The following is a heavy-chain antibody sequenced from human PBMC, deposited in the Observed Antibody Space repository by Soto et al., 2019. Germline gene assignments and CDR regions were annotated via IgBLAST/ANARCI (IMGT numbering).Heavy chain of an antibody. CDR1: GYTFTSYG. Sequence: QVQLVQSGAEVKKPGASVKVSCKASGYTFTSYGISWVRQAPGQGLEWMGWISAYNGNTNYAHKLQGRVTTTTDTSXXPAHMELRSPRSDDKAVYYGGIVDHPYGGGWYFNLWGRGTLVTVSS. CDR2: ISAYNGNT. J-gene: IGHJ2*01. D-gene: IGHD4-17*01. CDR3: GIVDHPYGGGWYFNL. V-gene: IGHV1-18*01.